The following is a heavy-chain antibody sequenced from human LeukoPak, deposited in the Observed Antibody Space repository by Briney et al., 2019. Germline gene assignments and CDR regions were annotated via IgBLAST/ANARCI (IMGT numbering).Heavy chain of an antibody. CDR1: GFTFKNYA. CDR3: ARGYGDLGY. CDR2: INSDGSST. J-gene: IGHJ4*02. D-gene: IGHD4-17*01. Sequence: GGSLRLSCAASGFTFKNYAMSWVRQAPWKGLVWVSRINSDGSSTSYADSVKGRFTISRDNAKNTLYLQMNSLRAEDTAVYYCARGYGDLGYWGQGTLVTVSS. V-gene: IGHV3-74*01.